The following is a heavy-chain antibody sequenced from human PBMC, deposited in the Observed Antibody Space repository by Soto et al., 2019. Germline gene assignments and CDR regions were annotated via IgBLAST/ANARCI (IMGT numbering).Heavy chain of an antibody. Sequence: GGPLRLSCTASGFTFGDYAMSWFRQAPGKGLEWVGFIRSKAYGGTTEYAASVKGRFTISRDDSKSIAYLQMNSLKTEDTAVFYCTRNYYYDSSGYFTRDYWGQGTLVTVSS. D-gene: IGHD3-22*01. CDR3: TRNYYYDSSGYFTRDY. CDR2: IRSKAYGGTT. V-gene: IGHV3-49*03. J-gene: IGHJ4*02. CDR1: GFTFGDYA.